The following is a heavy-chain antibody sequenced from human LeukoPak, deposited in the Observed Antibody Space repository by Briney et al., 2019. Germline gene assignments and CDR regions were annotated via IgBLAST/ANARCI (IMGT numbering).Heavy chain of an antibody. Sequence: GGSLRLSCAASGFTFSSYGMHWVRQAPGKGLEWVAVISYDGSNKYYADSVKGRFTISRDNSKNTLYLQMNSLRAEDTAVYYCARDIGPVAGGTGGYWGQGTLVTVSS. CDR2: ISYDGSNK. V-gene: IGHV3-30*03. CDR1: GFTFSSYG. D-gene: IGHD2-8*02. J-gene: IGHJ4*02. CDR3: ARDIGPVAGGTGGY.